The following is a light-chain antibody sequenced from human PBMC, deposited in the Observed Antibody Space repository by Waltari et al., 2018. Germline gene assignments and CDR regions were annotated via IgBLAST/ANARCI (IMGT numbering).Light chain of an antibody. CDR1: SSNIGNNF. CDR3: GTWDNSVVAGV. J-gene: IGLJ3*02. Sequence: QSVLTQAPSVSAAPGQKVTISCSGRSSNIGNNFLSWYQHVPGTAPKLLIYDNDKRPPGIPDRFSGSKSGTSATLGITGLQTGDEAVYYCGTWDNSVVAGVFGGGTKVTVL. CDR2: DND. V-gene: IGLV1-51*01.